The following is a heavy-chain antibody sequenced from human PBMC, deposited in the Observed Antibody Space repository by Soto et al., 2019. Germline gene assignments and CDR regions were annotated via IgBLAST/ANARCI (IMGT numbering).Heavy chain of an antibody. D-gene: IGHD6-19*01. Sequence: EVQLVESGGALVQPGGPLRLSCAASGFTLSDYWMHWVRQVPGTGLVWVSRISNDGSGASYADFVKGRFTISKDDAKNTVYLQMNSLSAEDTAVYYCATLQLAGPDYWGQGTLVTVSS. CDR2: ISNDGSGA. CDR1: GFTLSDYW. J-gene: IGHJ4*02. V-gene: IGHV3-74*01. CDR3: ATLQLAGPDY.